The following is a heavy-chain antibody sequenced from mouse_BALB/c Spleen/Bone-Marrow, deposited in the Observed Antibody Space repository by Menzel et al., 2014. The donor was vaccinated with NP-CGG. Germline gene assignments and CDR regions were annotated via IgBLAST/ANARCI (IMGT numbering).Heavy chain of an antibody. CDR3: AREAYYGPDY. CDR1: GYTFTRYW. V-gene: IGHV1S81*02. J-gene: IGHJ2*01. Sequence: VQLQQSGAELVKPGASVKLSCKASGYTFTRYWMEWVKQRPGQGLEWIGEINPSNGRTNYNEKSKSKATLTVDKSSSTAYMQLSSLTSEDSAVYYCAREAYYGPDYWGQGTTLTVSS. D-gene: IGHD1-2*01. CDR2: INPSNGRT.